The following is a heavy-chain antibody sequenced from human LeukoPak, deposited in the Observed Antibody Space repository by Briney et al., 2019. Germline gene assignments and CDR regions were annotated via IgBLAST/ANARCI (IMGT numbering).Heavy chain of an antibody. CDR1: GFAFSVYA. J-gene: IGHJ5*01. D-gene: IGHD6-19*01. CDR2: INANSGTT. CDR3: AKPISGGLAVTADWFHP. V-gene: IGHV3-23*01. Sequence: GGSLSLSCTASGFAFSVYAMSWLRQPPGKGLEWVSTINANSGTTSYAASVRGRFTISRDNSKNTLYLQLNTLRADDTATYYCAKPISGGLAVTADWFHPWGQGTLVVVSS.